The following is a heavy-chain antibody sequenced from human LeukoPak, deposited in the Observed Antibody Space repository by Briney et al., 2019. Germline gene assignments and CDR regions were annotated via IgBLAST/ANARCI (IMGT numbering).Heavy chain of an antibody. CDR1: GFTFSDYY. J-gene: IGHJ4*02. Sequence: GGSLRLSCAASGFTFSDYYMSWIRQAPGKGLEWVSYISSSGSTIYYADSVKGRFTISRDNAKNSLYLQMNSLRAEDTAVYYCAKDRTSWYYFDYWGQGTLVTVSS. CDR3: AKDRTSWYYFDY. CDR2: ISSSGSTI. V-gene: IGHV3-11*01.